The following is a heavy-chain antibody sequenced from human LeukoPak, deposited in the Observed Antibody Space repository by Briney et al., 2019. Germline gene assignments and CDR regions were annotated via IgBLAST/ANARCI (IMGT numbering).Heavy chain of an antibody. CDR3: ARTSSGWYRDDAFDI. Sequence: GASVKVSCKASGYTFTGYYMHWVRQAPGQGLEWMGWINPNSGGTNYAQKFQGRVTMTRDTSISTACMELSRLRSDDTAVYYCARTSSGWYRDDAFDIWGQGTMVTVSS. D-gene: IGHD6-19*01. CDR2: INPNSGGT. V-gene: IGHV1-2*02. CDR1: GYTFTGYY. J-gene: IGHJ3*02.